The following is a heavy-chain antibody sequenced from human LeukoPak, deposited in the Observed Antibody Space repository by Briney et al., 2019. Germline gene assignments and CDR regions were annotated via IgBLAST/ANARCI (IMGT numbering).Heavy chain of an antibody. V-gene: IGHV3-21*01. CDR3: ARDRAGTAMPMISYYYYYMDV. CDR1: GFTFSSYS. D-gene: IGHD5-18*01. Sequence: PGGSLRLSCAASGFTFSSYSMNWVRQAPGKGLEWVSSISSSSSSYIYYADSGKGRFTIPKDNAKNSLYLKMNSLRAEDTAVYYCARDRAGTAMPMISYYYYYMDVWGKGTTVTVSS. CDR2: ISSSSSSYI. J-gene: IGHJ6*03.